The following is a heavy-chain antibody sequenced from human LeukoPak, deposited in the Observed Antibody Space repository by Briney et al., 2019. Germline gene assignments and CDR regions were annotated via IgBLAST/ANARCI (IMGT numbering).Heavy chain of an antibody. Sequence: GGSLRLSCAASGFTFNSYGMHWVRQAPGKGLEGGAVISYDGSNKYYADSVKGRFTISRDNSKNTLYLRMNSLRAEDTAVYYCAKAFFLFGNTSRDAFDIWGQGTMVTVSS. CDR3: AKAFFLFGNTSRDAFDI. CDR1: GFTFNSYG. J-gene: IGHJ3*02. V-gene: IGHV3-30*18. D-gene: IGHD2/OR15-2a*01. CDR2: ISYDGSNK.